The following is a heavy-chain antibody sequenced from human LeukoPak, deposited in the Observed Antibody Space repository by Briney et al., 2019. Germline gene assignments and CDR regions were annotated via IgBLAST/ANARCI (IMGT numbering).Heavy chain of an antibody. CDR2: TVGGGDGT. J-gene: IGHJ4*02. CDR3: AKLTTS. CDR1: GFSFSNYW. V-gene: IGHV3-23*01. Sequence: GESLRLSCAASGFSFSNYWFHWVRQAPGEGLVWVAVTVGGGDGTYYADSVKGRFTISRDNSNNTLYLQMNSLRAEDTAVYYCAKLTTSWGRGTLVTVSS. D-gene: IGHD4-11*01.